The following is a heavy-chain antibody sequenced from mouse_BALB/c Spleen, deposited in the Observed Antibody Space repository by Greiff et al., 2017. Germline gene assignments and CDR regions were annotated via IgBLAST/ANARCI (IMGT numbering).Heavy chain of an antibody. V-gene: IGHV2-9*02. CDR2: IWAGGST. CDR1: GFSLTSYG. CDR3: ARAYVNYGTYYAMDY. J-gene: IGHJ4*01. D-gene: IGHD2-1*01. Sequence: QVQLKESGPGLVAPSQSLSITCTVSGFSLTSYGVHWVRQPPGKGLEWLGVIWAGGSTNYNSALMSRLSISKDNSKSHVFLKMNSLQTDDTAMYYCARAYVNYGTYYAMDYWGQGTSVTVSS.